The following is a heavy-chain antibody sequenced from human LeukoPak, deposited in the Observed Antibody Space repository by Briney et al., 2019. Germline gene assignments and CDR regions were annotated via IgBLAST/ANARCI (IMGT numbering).Heavy chain of an antibody. Sequence: PGGSLRLSCAASGFTFSSYSMNWVRQAPGKGLEWVSSISSSSYIYYADSVKGRFTISRDNAKNSLYLQMNSLRAEDTAVYYCARGGKGIAVAGFDYWGQGTLVTVSS. J-gene: IGHJ4*02. CDR2: ISSSSYI. V-gene: IGHV3-21*01. CDR1: GFTFSSYS. D-gene: IGHD6-19*01. CDR3: ARGGKGIAVAGFDY.